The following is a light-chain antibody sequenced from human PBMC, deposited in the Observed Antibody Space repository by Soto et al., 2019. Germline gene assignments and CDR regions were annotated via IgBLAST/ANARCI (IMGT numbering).Light chain of an antibody. V-gene: IGKV1-39*01. CDR1: QSISNY. CDR3: QQSYITPWT. Sequence: DIQMTQSPSSLSTSVGDRVTITCRASQSISNYLNWYQQKPGKVPKLLIHAASRLQSGVPSRFSGSGSGTDFTLTISSLQPEDFATYYCQQSYITPWTFGQGTKVEIK. J-gene: IGKJ1*01. CDR2: AAS.